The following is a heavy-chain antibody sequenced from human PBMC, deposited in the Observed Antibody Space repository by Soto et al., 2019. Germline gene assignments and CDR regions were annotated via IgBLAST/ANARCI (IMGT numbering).Heavy chain of an antibody. J-gene: IGHJ6*02. CDR2: IYYSGST. CDR1: GGSISSSSYY. Sequence: QLQLQESGPGLVKPSETLSLTCTVSGGSISSSSYYWGWIRQPPGKGLEWIGSIYYSGSTYYNPSLKSRVTISVDTSKNQFSLKLSSVTAADTAVYYCVRLPRAMTNLLYYYGMDVWGQGTTVTVSS. V-gene: IGHV4-39*01. CDR3: VRLPRAMTNLLYYYGMDV. D-gene: IGHD2-2*01.